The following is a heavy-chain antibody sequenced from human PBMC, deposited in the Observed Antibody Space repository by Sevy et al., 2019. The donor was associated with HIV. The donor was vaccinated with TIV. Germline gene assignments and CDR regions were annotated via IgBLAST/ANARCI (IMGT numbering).Heavy chain of an antibody. D-gene: IGHD2-15*01. CDR3: ARSDGYCSGGNHLCYFDY. V-gene: IGHV5-51*01. Sequence: GESLKISCKDSEYTFTHFWIAWVRQMPGKGLESMGIIYPGDSDTRYSPSFQGQVTISADKSISTAYLQWDSLKASDTAMYYCARSDGYCSGGNHLCYFDYWGQGTLVTVSS. J-gene: IGHJ4*02. CDR2: IYPGDSDT. CDR1: EYTFTHFW.